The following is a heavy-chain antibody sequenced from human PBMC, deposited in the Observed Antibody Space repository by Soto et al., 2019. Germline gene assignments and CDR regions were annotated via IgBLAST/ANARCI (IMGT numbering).Heavy chain of an antibody. CDR3: AREGRGKKAGYNGLVSLGY. CDR2: IIPIFNTT. Sequence: QVQLVQSGAEVKTPGSSLKVSCTVSGSRFSNYVISWVRQAPGHGLEWLGRIIPIFNTTQYAQKFQGRVTITADKSTNTASLELSRLTSDDTAVYYCAREGRGKKAGYNGLVSLGYWGQGTLVTVSS. J-gene: IGHJ4*02. CDR1: GSRFSNYV. V-gene: IGHV1-69*06. D-gene: IGHD2-2*02.